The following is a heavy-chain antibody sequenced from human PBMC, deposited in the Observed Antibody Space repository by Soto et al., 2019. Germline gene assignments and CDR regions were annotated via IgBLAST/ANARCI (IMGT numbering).Heavy chain of an antibody. V-gene: IGHV1-69*13. CDR1: GGTFSSYA. CDR3: ARHFRDSSSWWFWFDP. D-gene: IGHD6-13*01. J-gene: IGHJ5*02. CDR2: IIPVFGTA. Sequence: SVKVSCKASGGTFSSYAISWVRQAPGQGLEWMGGIIPVFGTANYAQKFQGRVTITADESTSTAYMELSSLRSEDAAVYYCARHFRDSSSWWFWFDPWGQGTLVTVSS.